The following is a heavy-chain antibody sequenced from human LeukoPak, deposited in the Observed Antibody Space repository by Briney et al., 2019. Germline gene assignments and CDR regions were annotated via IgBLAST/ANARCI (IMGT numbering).Heavy chain of an antibody. V-gene: IGHV3-30*18. CDR2: ISYDGSNK. D-gene: IGHD6-13*01. Sequence: GGSLRLSCAASGFTFSSYGMHWVRQAPGKGLEWVAVISYDGSNKYYADSVKGRFTISRDNSKNTLYLQMNSLRAEDTAVYYCAKESDSSSWVTIDYWGQGTLVTVSS. CDR3: AKESDSSSWVTIDY. CDR1: GFTFSSYG. J-gene: IGHJ4*02.